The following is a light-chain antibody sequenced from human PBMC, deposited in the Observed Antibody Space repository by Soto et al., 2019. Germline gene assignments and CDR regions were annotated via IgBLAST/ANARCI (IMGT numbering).Light chain of an antibody. J-gene: IGKJ1*01. CDR1: QNINSW. CDR3: QQYDNFPQT. V-gene: IGKV1-5*01. CDR2: DAS. Sequence: DIQMTQSPSTLSASVGDRVTITCRASQNINSWLAWYQQKPGKAPNLLIYDASTLESGVPSRFSGSGSGTEFTLTISSLQPEDFAMYYCQQYDNFPQTFGQGTRVEIK.